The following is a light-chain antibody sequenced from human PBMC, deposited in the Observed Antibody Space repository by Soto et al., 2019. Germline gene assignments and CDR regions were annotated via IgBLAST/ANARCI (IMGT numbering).Light chain of an antibody. CDR3: QQYNSYPWT. V-gene: IGKV1-5*03. CDR2: KAS. CDR1: QSISSW. Sequence: DIQMTQSPSSLSASVGDRVTITCRASQSISSWLARYQPKPGKAPKLLIYKASSLESGVPSRFSGSGSGTEFTLTISSLQPDDFATYYCQQYNSYPWTFGQGTKVDI. J-gene: IGKJ1*01.